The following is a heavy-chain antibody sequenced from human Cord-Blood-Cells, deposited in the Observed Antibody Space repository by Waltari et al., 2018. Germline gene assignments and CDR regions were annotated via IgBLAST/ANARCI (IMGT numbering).Heavy chain of an antibody. Sequence: QVQLQQWGAGLLKPSETLSLTCAVYGGSFSGYYWSWIRQPPGKGLGWIGEINHSGSTNYNPSLKSRVTISVDTSKNQFSLKLSSVTAADTAVYYCARIRVGATYSDYWGQGTLVTVSS. CDR2: INHSGST. J-gene: IGHJ4*02. V-gene: IGHV4-34*01. CDR3: ARIRVGATYSDY. CDR1: GGSFSGYY. D-gene: IGHD1-26*01.